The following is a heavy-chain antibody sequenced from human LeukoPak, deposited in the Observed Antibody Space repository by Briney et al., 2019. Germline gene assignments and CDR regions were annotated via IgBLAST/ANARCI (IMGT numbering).Heavy chain of an antibody. V-gene: IGHV4-59*01. Sequence: SETLSLTCTVSGGSISSYYWSWIRQSPGKGLEWIGYIYYSGSTNYNPSLKSRVTISVDTSKNQFSLKLSSVTAADTAVYYCARDNYYGSGTFFDYWGQGTLVTVSS. CDR2: IYYSGST. CDR3: ARDNYYGSGTFFDY. J-gene: IGHJ4*02. CDR1: GGSISSYY. D-gene: IGHD3-10*01.